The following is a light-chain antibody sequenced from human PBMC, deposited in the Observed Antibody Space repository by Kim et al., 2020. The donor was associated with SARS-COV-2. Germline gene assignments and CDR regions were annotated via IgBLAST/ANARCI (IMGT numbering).Light chain of an antibody. J-gene: IGKJ5*01. CDR2: DAS. CDR1: QSISTY. Sequence: SPGERATLSCRASQSISTYLAWYQQKPGQAPRLIIHDASNRATGIPARFSGSGSGTDFTLTISSPEPEDFAVYYCQQRSNWPPVTFGQGTRLEIK. V-gene: IGKV3-11*01. CDR3: QQRSNWPPVT.